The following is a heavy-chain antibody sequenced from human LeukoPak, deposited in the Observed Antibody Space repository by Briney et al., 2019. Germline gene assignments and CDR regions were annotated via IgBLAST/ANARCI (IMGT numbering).Heavy chain of an antibody. D-gene: IGHD6-13*01. J-gene: IGHJ4*02. CDR1: GFTFSRYA. CDR2: ISGSGGST. V-gene: IGHV3-23*01. CDR3: AKDLGSVKQQLVFDY. Sequence: GGSLRLSCAASGFTFSRYAMSWVRQAPGKGLEWVSAISGSGGSTYYADSVKGRFTVSRDNSKNTLYLQMNSLRAEDTAVYYCAKDLGSVKQQLVFDYWGQGTLVTVSS.